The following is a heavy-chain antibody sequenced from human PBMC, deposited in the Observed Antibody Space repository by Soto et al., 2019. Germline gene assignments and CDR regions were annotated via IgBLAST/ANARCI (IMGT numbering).Heavy chain of an antibody. CDR2: ISYDGSNK. V-gene: IGHV3-30*18. CDR1: GFTFSSYG. J-gene: IGHJ4*02. CDR3: AKSWEGDGYIEYYFDY. D-gene: IGHD5-12*01. Sequence: QVQLVESGGGVVQPGRSLRLSCAASGFTFSSYGMHWVRQAPGKGLEWVAVISYDGSNKYYADSVKGRFTISRDNSKNTLDLQMNSLRAEDTAVYYCAKSWEGDGYIEYYFDYWGQGTLVTVSS.